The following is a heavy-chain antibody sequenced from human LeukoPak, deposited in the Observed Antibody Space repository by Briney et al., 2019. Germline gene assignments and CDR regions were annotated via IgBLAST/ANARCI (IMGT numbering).Heavy chain of an antibody. CDR1: GGGFTFSSHA. Sequence: SVKVSCKASGGGFTFSSHAISWVRQAPGQGLEWMGGLILIYGSPNYAQKFQGRLTITSDESTHTVYMELSSLRPEDSAIHYCAGFFYDNSGDAFDIWGQGTMVTVSS. CDR3: AGFFYDNSGDAFDI. V-gene: IGHV1-69*13. J-gene: IGHJ3*02. D-gene: IGHD3-22*01. CDR2: LILIYGSP.